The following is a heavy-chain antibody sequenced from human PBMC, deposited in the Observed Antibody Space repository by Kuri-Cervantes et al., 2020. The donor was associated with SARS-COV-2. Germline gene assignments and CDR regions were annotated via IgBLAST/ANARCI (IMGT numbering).Heavy chain of an antibody. CDR1: GYTFTSYD. CDR3: ATEGYSRIIWAFAH. J-gene: IGHJ3*01. D-gene: IGHD3-22*01. CDR2: IDPEKREI. Sequence: ASVKVSCKASGYTFTSYDISWVRQAPGKGLEWMGGIDPEKREIIYAQKFQGRVSMTGDTSTDTAYMELSSLRSEDTAVYYCATEGYSRIIWAFAHWGQGTKVTVSS. V-gene: IGHV1-24*01.